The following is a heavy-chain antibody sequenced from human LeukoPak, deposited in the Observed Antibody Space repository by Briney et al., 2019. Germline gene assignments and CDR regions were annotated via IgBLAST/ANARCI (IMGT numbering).Heavy chain of an antibody. V-gene: IGHV3-21*01. CDR1: GFTFSSYS. Sequence: GGSLRLSCAASGFTFSSYSMNWVRQAPGKGLEWVSSISSSSSYIYYADSVKGRFTISRDNAKNSLYLQMNSPRAEDTAVYYCARDLAVAGHFDYWGQGTLVTVSS. CDR2: ISSSSSYI. CDR3: ARDLAVAGHFDY. J-gene: IGHJ4*02. D-gene: IGHD6-19*01.